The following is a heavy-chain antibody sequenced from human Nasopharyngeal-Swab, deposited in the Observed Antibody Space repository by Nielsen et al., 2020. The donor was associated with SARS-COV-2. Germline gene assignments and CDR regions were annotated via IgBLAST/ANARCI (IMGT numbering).Heavy chain of an antibody. Sequence: GGSLRLSCAAYGFTFSSYWMHWVRQAPGKGLVWVSRINEDGSSTSYADSLKGRFTISRDHAKNTLYLQMNSLSAEDTAVYYCTRAGSFRHDYWGQGTLVTVSS. CDR2: INEDGSST. V-gene: IGHV3-74*01. CDR3: TRAGSFRHDY. J-gene: IGHJ4*02. D-gene: IGHD6-13*01. CDR1: GFTFSSYW.